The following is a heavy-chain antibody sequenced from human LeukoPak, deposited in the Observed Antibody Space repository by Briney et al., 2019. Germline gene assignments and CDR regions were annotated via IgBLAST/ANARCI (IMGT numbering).Heavy chain of an antibody. J-gene: IGHJ3*02. V-gene: IGHV1-2*02. CDR1: EYTFTGYY. D-gene: IGHD6-6*01. Sequence: ASVKVSCKASEYTFTGYYMHWVRQAPGQGLEWMGWINPNSGGTNYAQKFQGRVTMTRDTSISTAYMELSRLRSDDTAVYYCATSSIAARDPRKNAFDIWGQGTMVTVSS. CDR2: INPNSGGT. CDR3: ATSSIAARDPRKNAFDI.